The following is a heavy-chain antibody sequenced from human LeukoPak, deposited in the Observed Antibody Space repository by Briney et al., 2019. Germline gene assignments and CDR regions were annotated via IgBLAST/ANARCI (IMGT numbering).Heavy chain of an antibody. D-gene: IGHD1-20*01. CDR1: GYTFTDYY. CDR3: AGLPRYNWNEPLDY. J-gene: IGHJ4*02. Sequence: ASVTVSCKASGYTFTDYYMHWVRQAPGQGLGWMGWINPNSGGTKYAQKFQGRVTMTRDTSINTAYMELSRLTYDDTAVYYCAGLPRYNWNEPLDYWGQGTLVTVSS. V-gene: IGHV1-2*02. CDR2: INPNSGGT.